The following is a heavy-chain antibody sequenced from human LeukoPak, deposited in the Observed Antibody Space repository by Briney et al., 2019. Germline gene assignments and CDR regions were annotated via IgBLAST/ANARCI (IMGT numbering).Heavy chain of an antibody. Sequence: GASVKLSCKASGYTFTDHYIHWVRQAPGQGLEWMAWMNSKSGDALYAQRFQGRVTVTRDTSIRTAYMDLTSLTSDDTAVYYCARGTGTSWFDVWGQGTLVTVSS. CDR1: GYTFTDHY. CDR3: ARGTGTSWFDV. J-gene: IGHJ5*02. D-gene: IGHD1-7*01. CDR2: MNSKSGDA. V-gene: IGHV1-2*02.